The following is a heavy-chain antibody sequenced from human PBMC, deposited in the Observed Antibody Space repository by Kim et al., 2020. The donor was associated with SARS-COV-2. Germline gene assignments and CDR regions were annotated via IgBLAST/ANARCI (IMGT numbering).Heavy chain of an antibody. CDR2: T. CDR3: ARDGYGRYYFDY. V-gene: IGHV1-3*01. D-gene: IGHD2-2*03. J-gene: IGHJ4*02. Sequence: TKYYQKVQGRVTITRDTSASTAYMELSSLRSEDTAVYYCARDGYGRYYFDYWGQGTLVTVSS.